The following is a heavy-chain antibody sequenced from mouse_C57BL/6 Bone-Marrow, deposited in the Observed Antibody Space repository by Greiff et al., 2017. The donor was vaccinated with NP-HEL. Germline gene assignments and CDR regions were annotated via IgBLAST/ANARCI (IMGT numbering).Heavy chain of an antibody. J-gene: IGHJ1*03. Sequence: VQLQQSVAELVRPGASVKLSCTASGFNLKNTYMHWVKQRPEQGLEWIGRIDPANGNTKYAPNFQGTATITADPSSNTAYLQLSSLTSEDTAIYYCAFYYGSSPRWVFDGWGTGTTVTVSS. D-gene: IGHD1-1*01. CDR1: GFNLKNTY. CDR3: AFYYGSSPRWVFDG. V-gene: IGHV14-3*01. CDR2: IDPANGNT.